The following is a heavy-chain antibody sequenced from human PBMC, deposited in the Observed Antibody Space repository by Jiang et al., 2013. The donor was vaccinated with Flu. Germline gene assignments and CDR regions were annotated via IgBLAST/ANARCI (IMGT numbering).Heavy chain of an antibody. CDR1: GYTFNNHA. Sequence: SGAEVKKPGASVKVSCKASGYTFNNHAMHWVRQAPGQRLEWMGWVNAGDGITKYSQKFQGRVTITRDTSASTVYMELSSLRSEDTAVYYCARDQRSYNSGGFYFYGMDIWGQGTTVTVSS. V-gene: IGHV1-3*01. CDR2: VNAGDGIT. J-gene: IGHJ6*02. D-gene: IGHD1-26*01. CDR3: ARDQRSYNSGGFYFYGMDI.